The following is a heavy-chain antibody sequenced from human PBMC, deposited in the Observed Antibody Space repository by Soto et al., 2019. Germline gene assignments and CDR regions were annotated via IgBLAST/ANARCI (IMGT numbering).Heavy chain of an antibody. V-gene: IGHV1-69*01. CDR3: ARDRGRDGYNYDFFSVDY. J-gene: IGHJ4*02. CDR2: IIPIFGTA. D-gene: IGHD3-3*01. Sequence: VQLVQSGAEVKKPGSSVKVSCKASGGTFSSYAISWVRQAPGQGLEWMGGIIPIFGTANYAQKFQGRVTITADESTSTAYMELSSLRSEDTAVYYCARDRGRDGYNYDFFSVDYWGQGTLVTVSS. CDR1: GGTFSSYA.